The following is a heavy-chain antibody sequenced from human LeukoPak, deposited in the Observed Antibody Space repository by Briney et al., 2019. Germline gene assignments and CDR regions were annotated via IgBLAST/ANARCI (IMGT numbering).Heavy chain of an antibody. Sequence: GGSLRLSWAASGFTFSSYGMHWVRQASGKGLEWWAVIWYDGSNKYYADSGKGRVTISRDNSKNTLYLQMNRPRAEDTAVYYCAKGPVGAHPAWGQGTPVTVSS. D-gene: IGHD1-26*01. J-gene: IGHJ5*02. CDR3: AKGPVGAHPA. V-gene: IGHV3-33*06. CDR2: IWYDGSNK. CDR1: GFTFSSYG.